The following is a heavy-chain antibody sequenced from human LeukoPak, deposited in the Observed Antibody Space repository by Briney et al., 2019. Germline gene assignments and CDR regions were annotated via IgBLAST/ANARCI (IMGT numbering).Heavy chain of an antibody. V-gene: IGHV3-7*01. CDR3: ARRLDSSGYYWGNYYYYGMDV. Sequence: GGSLRLSCAASGFTFSSYWMSWVRQAPGKGLEWVANIKQDGSEKYYVDSVKGRFTISRDNAKNSLYLQMNSLRAEDTAVYYCARRLDSSGYYWGNYYYYGMDVWGRGTTVTVSS. CDR1: GFTFSSYW. D-gene: IGHD3-22*01. CDR2: IKQDGSEK. J-gene: IGHJ6*02.